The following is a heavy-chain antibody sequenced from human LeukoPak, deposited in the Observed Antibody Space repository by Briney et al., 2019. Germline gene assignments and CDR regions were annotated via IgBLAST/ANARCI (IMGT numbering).Heavy chain of an antibody. CDR2: ISWNSGSI. D-gene: IGHD1-14*01. Sequence: GGSLRLSCAASGFTFDDYAMHWVRQAPGKGLECVSGISWNSGSIGYADSVKGRFTISRDNAKNSLYLQMNSLRAEDTALYYCAKDIATGNRLYYFDYWGQGTLVTVSS. J-gene: IGHJ4*02. CDR1: GFTFDDYA. CDR3: AKDIATGNRLYYFDY. V-gene: IGHV3-9*01.